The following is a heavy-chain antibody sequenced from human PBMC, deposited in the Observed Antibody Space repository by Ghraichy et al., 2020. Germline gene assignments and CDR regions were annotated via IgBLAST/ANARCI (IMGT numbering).Heavy chain of an antibody. Sequence: GGSLRLYCAASGFTFSSYAMSWVRQAPGKGLEWVSAISGSGGSTYYADSVKGRFTISRDNSKNTLYLQMNSLRAEDTAVYYCAKPVGYDSSGYYYPYYYYGMDVWGQGTTVTVSS. V-gene: IGHV3-23*01. CDR3: AKPVGYDSSGYYYPYYYYGMDV. CDR1: GFTFSSYA. D-gene: IGHD3-22*01. CDR2: ISGSGGST. J-gene: IGHJ6*02.